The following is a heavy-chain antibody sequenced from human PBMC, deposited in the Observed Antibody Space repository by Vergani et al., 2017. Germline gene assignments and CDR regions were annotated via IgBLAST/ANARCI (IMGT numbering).Heavy chain of an antibody. CDR3: AKQYFVSGNYLFDY. D-gene: IGHD3-10*01. J-gene: IGHJ4*02. Sequence: EVQLLESGGGLVQPGGSLRLTCAASELTFSNYAMNWVRQAPGKGLEWVSGISGSGGSAYYTDSVKGRFTISRDNSKNMLFLQMNNLRTEDTAIYYCAKQYFVSGNYLFDYWGQGTLVTVSS. CDR1: ELTFSNYA. CDR2: ISGSGGSA. V-gene: IGHV3-23*01.